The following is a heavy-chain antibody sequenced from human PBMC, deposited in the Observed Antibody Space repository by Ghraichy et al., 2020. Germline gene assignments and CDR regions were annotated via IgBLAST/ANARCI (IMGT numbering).Heavy chain of an antibody. D-gene: IGHD6-19*01. V-gene: IGHV4-4*07. CDR1: GGSISSYY. CDR3: ARDKASGWYKILDY. CDR2: IYTSGST. Sequence: SETLSLTCTVSGGSISSYYWSWIQQPAGKGLEWIGRIYTSGSTNYNPSLKSRVTMSVDTSKNQFSLKLSSVTAADTAVYYCARDKASGWYKILDYWGQGTLVTVSS. J-gene: IGHJ4*02.